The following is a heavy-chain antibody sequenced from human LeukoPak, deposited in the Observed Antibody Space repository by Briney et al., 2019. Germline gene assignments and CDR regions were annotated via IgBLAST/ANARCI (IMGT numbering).Heavy chain of an antibody. D-gene: IGHD1-26*01. CDR1: GGSFSGYY. Sequence: SETLSLTCAVYGGSFSGYYWSWIRQPPGKGLEWIGEINHSGSTNYNPSLKSRVTISVDTSKNQFSLKLSSVTAADTAVYYCARAVGVGLYNWFDPWGQGTLVTVSS. J-gene: IGHJ5*02. CDR2: INHSGST. V-gene: IGHV4-34*01. CDR3: ARAVGVGLYNWFDP.